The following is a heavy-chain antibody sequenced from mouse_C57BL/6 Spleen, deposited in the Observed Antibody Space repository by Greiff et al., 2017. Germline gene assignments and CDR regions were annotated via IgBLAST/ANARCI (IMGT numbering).Heavy chain of an antibody. CDR3: ARSTVVARNWDFDY. J-gene: IGHJ2*01. CDR1: GYTFTSYW. CDR2: IDPNSGGT. V-gene: IGHV1-72*01. D-gene: IGHD1-1*01. Sequence: QVQLQQPGAELVKPGASVKLSCKASGYTFTSYWMHWVKQRPGRGLEWIGRIDPNSGGTTYNEKFKSKATLTVDKPSSTAYMQLSSLTSEDSAVYYCARSTVVARNWDFDYWGQGTTLTVSS.